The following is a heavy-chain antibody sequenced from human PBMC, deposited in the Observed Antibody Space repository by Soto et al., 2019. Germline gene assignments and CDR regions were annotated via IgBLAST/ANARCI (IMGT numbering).Heavy chain of an antibody. CDR1: GGSISSGGYY. D-gene: IGHD3-22*01. V-gene: IGHV4-31*03. Sequence: TLSLTCTVSGGSISSGGYYWSWIRQHPGKGLEWIGYIYYSGSTYYNPSLKSRVTISVDTSKNQFSLKLSSVTAADTAVYYCARDTTEYYYDSSGPDWGQGTLVTV. CDR2: IYYSGST. CDR3: ARDTTEYYYDSSGPD. J-gene: IGHJ4*02.